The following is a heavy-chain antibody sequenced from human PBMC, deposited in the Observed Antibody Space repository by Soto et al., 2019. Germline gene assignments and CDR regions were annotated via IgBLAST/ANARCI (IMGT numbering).Heavy chain of an antibody. D-gene: IGHD5-18*01. J-gene: IGHJ2*01. CDR3: VRNYDVNTAVDYWDFDP. CDR1: GVSITNHN. Sequence: QVQLQESAPRLVTPSETLTLTCSLSGVSITNHNWGWIRQPPGKGLEFIGRIYPSGRAHYNPSLQSPVTMSDDTSNNPFALKVNAVTAAATAIYYCVRNYDVNTAVDYWDFDPWGRGTLVTVSS. CDR2: IYPSGRA. V-gene: IGHV4-4*07.